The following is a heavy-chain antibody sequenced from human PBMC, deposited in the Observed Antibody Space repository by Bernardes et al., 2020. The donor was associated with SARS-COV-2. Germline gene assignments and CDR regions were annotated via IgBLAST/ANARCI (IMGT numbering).Heavy chain of an antibody. CDR1: AFTFSSYW. CDR2: INIDGSST. Sequence: GGSLRLSCAASAFTFSSYWMHWVRQAPGKGLVWVSRINIDGSSTTYADSVKGRFTISRDNAKNTLYLQMNSLRAEDTAVYYCVRVGCSSTSCYSDYWGQGTLVTVSS. CDR3: VRVGCSSTSCYSDY. J-gene: IGHJ4*02. V-gene: IGHV3-74*01. D-gene: IGHD2-2*01.